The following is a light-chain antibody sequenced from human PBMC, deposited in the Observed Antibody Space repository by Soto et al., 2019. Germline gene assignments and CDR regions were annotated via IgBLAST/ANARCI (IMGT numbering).Light chain of an antibody. CDR3: QQLNSYPST. V-gene: IGKV1-9*01. J-gene: IGKJ3*01. CDR2: AAS. CDR1: QHIRNY. Sequence: DIQLTQSPSFLSASVGDRVTITCRASQHIRNYLVWYQQKPGKAPKLLIDAASTLHSGVPSRFSGGGSGTEFTLTISSLQPEDVATYYCQQLNSYPSTFGPGTKVDI.